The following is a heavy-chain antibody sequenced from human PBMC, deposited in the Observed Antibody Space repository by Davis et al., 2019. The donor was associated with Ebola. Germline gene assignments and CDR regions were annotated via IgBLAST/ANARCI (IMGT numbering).Heavy chain of an antibody. CDR3: AKTAVAGTTLFPEPYYFDY. J-gene: IGHJ4*02. D-gene: IGHD6-19*01. CDR2: ISYDGSNK. Sequence: GGSLRLSCAASGFTFSSYGMHWVRQAPGKGLEWVAVISYDGSNKYYADSVKGRFTISRDNSKNTLYLQMNSLRAEDTAVYYCAKTAVAGTTLFPEPYYFDYWGQGTLVTVSS. V-gene: IGHV3-33*05. CDR1: GFTFSSYG.